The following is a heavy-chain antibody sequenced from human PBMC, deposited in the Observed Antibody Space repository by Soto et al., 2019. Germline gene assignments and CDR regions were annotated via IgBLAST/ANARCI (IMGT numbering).Heavy chain of an antibody. CDR3: ARADIVLMVYATYGMDV. CDR2: IIPIFGTA. CDR1: GGTFSSYA. V-gene: IGHV1-69*13. J-gene: IGHJ6*02. D-gene: IGHD2-8*01. Sequence: SVKVSCKASGGTFSSYAISWVRQAPGQGLEWMGGIIPIFGTANYAQKFQGRVTITADESTSTAYMELSSLRSEDTAVYYCARADIVLMVYATYGMDVWGQGTTVTVSS.